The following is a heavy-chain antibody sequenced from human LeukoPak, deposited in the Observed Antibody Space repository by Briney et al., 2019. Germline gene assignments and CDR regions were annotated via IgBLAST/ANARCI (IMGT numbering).Heavy chain of an antibody. CDR1: GFTFSSYG. Sequence: GGSLRLSCAASGFTFSSYGMHWVRQAPGKGLEWVAVISYDGSNKYYADSVKGRFTISRDNSKNTLYPQMNSLRAEDTAVYYCAKTPNFDLWGRGTLVTVSS. V-gene: IGHV3-30*18. CDR3: AKTPNFDL. CDR2: ISYDGSNK. D-gene: IGHD2-15*01. J-gene: IGHJ2*01.